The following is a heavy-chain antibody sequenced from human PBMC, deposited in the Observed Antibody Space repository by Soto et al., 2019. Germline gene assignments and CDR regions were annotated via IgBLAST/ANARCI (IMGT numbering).Heavy chain of an antibody. V-gene: IGHV4-30-2*06. J-gene: IGHJ4*02. CDR1: GASINSYY. CDR2: IYHSGST. D-gene: IGHD4-17*01. Sequence: PSETLFLTCSVSGASINSYYWTWIRQSPGKGLEWIGYIYHSGSTYYNPSLKSRVTISVDRSKNQFSLKLSSVTAADTAVYYCARSQTTVTSYDYWGQGTLVTVSS. CDR3: ARSQTTVTSYDY.